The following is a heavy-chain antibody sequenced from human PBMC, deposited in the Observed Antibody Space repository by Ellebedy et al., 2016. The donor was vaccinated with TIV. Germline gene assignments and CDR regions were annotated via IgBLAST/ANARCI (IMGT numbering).Heavy chain of an antibody. CDR2: SRNKAKSYTT. J-gene: IGHJ4*02. D-gene: IGHD1-1*01. Sequence: PGGSLRLSCAASGLTFSSYAMSWVRLAPGKGPEWVGRSRNKAKSYTTDYAASVKGRFTISRDDSKNSLYLQMNSLKTEDTAIYYCARDTTSDYWGQGALVTVSS. CDR3: ARDTTSDY. V-gene: IGHV3-72*01. CDR1: GLTFSSYA.